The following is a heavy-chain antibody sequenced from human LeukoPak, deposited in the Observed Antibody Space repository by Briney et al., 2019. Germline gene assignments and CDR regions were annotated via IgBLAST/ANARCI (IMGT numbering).Heavy chain of an antibody. CDR3: ARDGAVAGTGTFFDY. D-gene: IGHD6-19*01. J-gene: IGHJ4*02. CDR2: INPNSGGT. Sequence: GSSVKVSCKASGYTFTGYYMHWVRQAPGQGLEWMGWINPNSGGTNYAQKFQGRVTMTRDTSISTAYMELSRLRSDDTAVYYCARDGAVAGTGTFFDYWGQGTLVTVSS. CDR1: GYTFTGYY. V-gene: IGHV1-2*02.